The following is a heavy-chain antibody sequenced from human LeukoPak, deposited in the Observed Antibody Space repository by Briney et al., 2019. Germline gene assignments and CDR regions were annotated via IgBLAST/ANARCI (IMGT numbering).Heavy chain of an antibody. CDR3: ARDGRRFRAGTHWYFDL. CDR2: VSDDGDHK. V-gene: IGHV3-30*04. Sequence: TGGSLRLSCATSGFTFSRFALLYVRQAPGKGLEWIAVVSDDGDHKYADSVKGRFSISRDNSNNTLFLQMNSLTTEDTALYYCARDGRRFRAGTHWYFDLWGRGTRVTVSS. CDR1: GFTFSRFA. D-gene: IGHD3-10*01. J-gene: IGHJ2*01.